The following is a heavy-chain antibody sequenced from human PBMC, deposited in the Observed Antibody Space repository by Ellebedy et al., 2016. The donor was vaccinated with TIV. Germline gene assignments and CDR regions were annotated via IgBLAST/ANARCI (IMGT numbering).Heavy chain of an antibody. CDR1: GYTFTNYY. Sequence: ASVKVSXXASGYTFTNYYVHWVRQAPGQGLEWMGWMNPNSGNTGYAQKFQGRVTMTRDTSTNTVYMELNSLTSEDTAVYYCVRTMVRGVPTLDYWGQGTLVTVSS. V-gene: IGHV1-8*02. J-gene: IGHJ4*02. D-gene: IGHD3-10*01. CDR3: VRTMVRGVPTLDY. CDR2: MNPNSGNT.